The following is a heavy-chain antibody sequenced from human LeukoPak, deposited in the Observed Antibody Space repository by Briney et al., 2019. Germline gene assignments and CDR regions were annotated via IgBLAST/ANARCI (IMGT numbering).Heavy chain of an antibody. CDR3: ARAMIVGYAFDI. J-gene: IGHJ3*02. CDR1: GYTFTSYD. Sequence: ASAKVSCKASGYTFTSYDINWVRQATGQGLEWMGWMNPNSGNTGYAQKFQGRVTMTRNTSISTAYMELSSLRSEDTAVYYCARAMIVGYAFDIWGQGTMVTVSS. CDR2: MNPNSGNT. V-gene: IGHV1-8*01. D-gene: IGHD3-22*01.